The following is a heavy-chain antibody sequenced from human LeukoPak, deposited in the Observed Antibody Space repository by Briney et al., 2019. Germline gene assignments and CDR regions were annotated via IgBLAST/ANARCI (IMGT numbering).Heavy chain of an antibody. V-gene: IGHV3-48*03. D-gene: IGHD3-16*01. CDR3: ARDLRGVGRLGVY. J-gene: IGHJ4*02. Sequence: GGSLRLSCAASGFTFSSYEMNWVRQAPGKGLEWVSYISSSGSTIYYADSVKGRFTIPRDNAKNSLYLQMNSLRAEDTAVYYCARDLRGVGRLGVYWGQGTLVTVSS. CDR2: ISSSGSTI. CDR1: GFTFSSYE.